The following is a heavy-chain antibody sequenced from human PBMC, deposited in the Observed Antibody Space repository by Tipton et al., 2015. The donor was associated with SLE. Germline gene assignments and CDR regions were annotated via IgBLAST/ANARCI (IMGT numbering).Heavy chain of an antibody. CDR2: LHHSGST. CDR3: ARGAGDSPDAFDI. D-gene: IGHD6-19*01. J-gene: IGHJ3*02. CDR1: GGSISSGSYY. V-gene: IGHV4-39*07. Sequence: TLSLTCTVSGGSISSGSYYWSWIRQPPGKGLEWIGCLHHSGSTNYNPSLKSRVTISVDTSKNQFSLKLSSVTAADTAVYYCARGAGDSPDAFDIWGQGTMVTVSS.